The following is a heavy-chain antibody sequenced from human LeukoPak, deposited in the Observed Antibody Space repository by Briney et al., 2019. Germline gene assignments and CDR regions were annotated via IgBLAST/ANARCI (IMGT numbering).Heavy chain of an antibody. D-gene: IGHD5-18*01. V-gene: IGHV3-7*01. Sequence: GGSLRLSCASSGFTFSSHWMSWVRQAPGKGLEWVANIKKDGSEKYYVDAVKGRFTISRDNAKTSLYLQMNSLRAEDTAVYYCARDLSGIAGYTYGRGIDYRGQGTLVTVSS. J-gene: IGHJ4*02. CDR1: GFTFSSHW. CDR2: IKKDGSEK. CDR3: ARDLSGIAGYTYGRGIDY.